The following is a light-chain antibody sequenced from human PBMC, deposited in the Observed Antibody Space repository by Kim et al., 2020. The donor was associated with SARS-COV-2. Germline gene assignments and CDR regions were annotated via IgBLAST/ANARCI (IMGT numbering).Light chain of an antibody. J-gene: IGLJ1*01. CDR2: QDS. CDR1: KLGDKY. V-gene: IGLV3-1*01. Sequence: VTPGQTASITCSGDKLGDKYACWYQQKPGQSPVLVIYQDSKRPSGIPERFSGSNSGNTATLTISGTQAMDEADYYCQAWDSSSHVFGTGTKVTVL. CDR3: QAWDSSSHV.